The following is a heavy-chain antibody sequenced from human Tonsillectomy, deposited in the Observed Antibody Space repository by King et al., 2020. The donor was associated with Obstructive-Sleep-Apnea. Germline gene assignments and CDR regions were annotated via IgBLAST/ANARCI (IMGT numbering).Heavy chain of an antibody. J-gene: IGHJ4*02. V-gene: IGHV4-4*02. D-gene: IGHD6-13*01. CDR3: ARSPTLEAAGMALGY. CDR1: GGSISSGNW. Sequence: VQLQESGPGLVKPSGTLSLTCAVSGGSISSGNWWTWVRQPPGKGLEWIGEIYHSGSTNYNPSLKSRVAISVDRSKNRVSLKLTSVTAADTAVYYCARSPTLEAAGMALGYWGQGTLVTVSS. CDR2: IYHSGST.